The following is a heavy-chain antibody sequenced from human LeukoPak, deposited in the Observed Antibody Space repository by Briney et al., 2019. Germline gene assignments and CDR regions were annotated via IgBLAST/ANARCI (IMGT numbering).Heavy chain of an antibody. V-gene: IGHV3-30*03. J-gene: IGHJ4*02. D-gene: IGHD3-16*02. CDR2: ISYDGSNK. CDR1: GFTLDDYA. Sequence: GGSLRLSCAASGFTLDDYAIHWVRQAPGKGLEWLALISYDGSNKFYADSVKGRFTISRDNSKNMLYLQMNSLRTEDTAVYFCATGLREDYVWGSYRHWGQGTLVTVSS. CDR3: ATGLREDYVWGSYRH.